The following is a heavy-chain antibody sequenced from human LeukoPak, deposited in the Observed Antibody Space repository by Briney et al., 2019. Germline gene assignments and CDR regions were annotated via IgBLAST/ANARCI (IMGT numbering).Heavy chain of an antibody. D-gene: IGHD6-19*01. CDR2: IYYSGST. V-gene: IGHV4-39*01. Sequence: PSETLSLTCTVSGGSISSSSYYWGWIRQPLGKGLEWIGSIYYSGSTYYNPSLKSRVTISVDTSKNQFSLKLSSVTAADTAVYYCARLKEGIAVAGWEDYFDYWGQGTLVTVSS. CDR3: ARLKEGIAVAGWEDYFDY. CDR1: GGSISSSSYY. J-gene: IGHJ4*02.